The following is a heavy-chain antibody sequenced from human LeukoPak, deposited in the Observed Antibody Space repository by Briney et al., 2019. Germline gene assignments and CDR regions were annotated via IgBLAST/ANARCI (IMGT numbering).Heavy chain of an antibody. CDR1: AFTFSNYV. J-gene: IGHJ3*02. CDR2: ISASGERT. CDR3: AKAGPGTMTFDAFDI. Sequence: GGSLRLSCPASAFTFSNYVMSWGRQAPGKGLGWVSTISASGERTYHADSVRGRFTISRDTSKNTLHLQMNSLRADDTAVYYCAKAGPGTMTFDAFDIWGQGTVVTVSS. V-gene: IGHV3-23*01. D-gene: IGHD3-22*01.